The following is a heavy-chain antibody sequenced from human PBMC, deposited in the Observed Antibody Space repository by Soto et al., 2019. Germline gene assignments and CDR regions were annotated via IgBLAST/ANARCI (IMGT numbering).Heavy chain of an antibody. J-gene: IGHJ4*02. Sequence: QITVKGSGPTLVKPTQTLTLTCSLSGISLSTSGVGLGWLRQPPGKALEWLALIYWNDAKHYSPSLKSRLTITKDTSKNQAVLTMTNMDPVDTATYYCARILRSGLTTVTTNFDYWGQGTLVTVSS. CDR3: ARILRSGLTTVTTNFDY. V-gene: IGHV2-5*01. D-gene: IGHD4-4*01. CDR2: IYWNDAK. CDR1: GISLSTSGVG.